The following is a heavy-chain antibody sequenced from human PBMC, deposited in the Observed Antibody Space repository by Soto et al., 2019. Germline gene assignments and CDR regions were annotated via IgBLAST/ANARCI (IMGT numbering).Heavy chain of an antibody. CDR3: ARDLRNSCSGTSCIYFDS. D-gene: IGHD2-2*01. V-gene: IGHV1-18*01. CDR1: GYTFTSYG. CDR2: ISANNGNT. J-gene: IGHJ4*02. Sequence: QVQLVQSGAEVKEPGASVRVSCKTSGYTFTSYGFSWVRQAPGQGLEWMAWISANNGNTNSAEKFQGRVTLTTDASTSTAYMELRSLRSDDTAIYYCARDLRNSCSGTSCIYFDSWGQGTLVTVSS.